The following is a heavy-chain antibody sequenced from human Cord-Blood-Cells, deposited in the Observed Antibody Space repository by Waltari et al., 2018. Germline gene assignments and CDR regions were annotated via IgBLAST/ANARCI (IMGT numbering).Heavy chain of an antibody. CDR1: GATFSSYA. V-gene: IGHV1-69*01. J-gene: IGHJ5*02. Sequence: QVQLLQSGAEVKRPGSSVKVSCTASGATFSSYAITWVRQAPGQGLEWMGGIIPICGTANDAQKCQGRVTITADESTSTAYMELSSLRSEDTAVYYCARDPSSYGSVSYFTWFDPWGQGTLVTVSS. CDR2: IIPICGTA. CDR3: ARDPSSYGSVSYFTWFDP. D-gene: IGHD3-10*01.